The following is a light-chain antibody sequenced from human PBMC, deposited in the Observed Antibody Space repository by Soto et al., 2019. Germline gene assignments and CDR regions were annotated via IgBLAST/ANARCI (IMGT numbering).Light chain of an antibody. CDR2: DSS. Sequence: EIVLTQSPATLSLSPGEGATLSCRASQSVNSYLAWYQQKPGQAPRLLIYDSSNRATGIPARFSGSGSGTDFTLTIISLEPEDFAVYYCQQRSDWPLTFGGGTRVEIK. CDR1: QSVNSY. V-gene: IGKV3-11*01. CDR3: QQRSDWPLT. J-gene: IGKJ4*01.